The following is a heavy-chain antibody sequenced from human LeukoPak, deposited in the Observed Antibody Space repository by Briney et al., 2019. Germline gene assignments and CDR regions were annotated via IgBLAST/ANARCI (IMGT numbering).Heavy chain of an antibody. D-gene: IGHD3-9*01. CDR3: ARRGNITIFYPPGEGPNNWFDP. V-gene: IGHV3-21*01. Sequence: GGSLRLSCAASGFTFSSYSMNWVRQAPGKGLEWVSSISSSSSYIYYADSVKGRFTISRDNAKNSLYLQMNSLRAEDTAVYYCARRGNITIFYPPGEGPNNWFDPWGQGTLVTVSS. CDR1: GFTFSSYS. J-gene: IGHJ5*02. CDR2: ISSSSSYI.